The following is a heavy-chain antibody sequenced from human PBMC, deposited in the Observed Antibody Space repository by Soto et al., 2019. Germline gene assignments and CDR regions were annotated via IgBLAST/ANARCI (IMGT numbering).Heavy chain of an antibody. J-gene: IGHJ6*02. V-gene: IGHV5-10-1*01. CDR3: AGHGGGRIATTGYNGMDV. CDR2: IDPRDSYT. Sequence: GESLKISCKGSGSSFSSRWISWVRQMPGKGLEWMGRIDPRDSYTSYSPSFQGHVTISVDKSINTVYLRWSSLKASDSAKYYCAGHGGGRIATTGYNGMDVWGQGTTVTVSS. D-gene: IGHD6-13*01. CDR1: GSSFSSRW.